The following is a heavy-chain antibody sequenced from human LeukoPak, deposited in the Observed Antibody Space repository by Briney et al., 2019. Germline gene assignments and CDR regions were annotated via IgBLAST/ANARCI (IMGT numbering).Heavy chain of an antibody. CDR2: INPNSGGT. V-gene: IGHV1-2*04. CDR1: GYTFTGYY. J-gene: IGHJ4*02. CDR3: ATPAYYGSGSYPLGY. D-gene: IGHD3-10*01. Sequence: ASVKVSCKASGYTFTGYYMHWVRQAPGQGLEWMGWINPNSGGTNYAQKFQGWVTMTRDTSISTAYMELSRLRSDDTAVYYCATPAYYGSGSYPLGYWGQGTLVTVSS.